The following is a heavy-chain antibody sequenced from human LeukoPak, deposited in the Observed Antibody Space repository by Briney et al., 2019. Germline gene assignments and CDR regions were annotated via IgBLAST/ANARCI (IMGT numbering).Heavy chain of an antibody. D-gene: IGHD6-19*01. V-gene: IGHV3-23*01. CDR2: INANSGTT. CDR3: AKPISGGLAVTADWFHP. Sequence: PGRSLRLSCTASGFAFSVYAMSWLRQPPGKGLEWVSTINANSGTTSYAASVRGRFTISRDNSKNTLYLQLNTLRADDTATYYCAKPISGGLAVTADWFHPWGQGTLVVVSS. J-gene: IGHJ5*01. CDR1: GFAFSVYA.